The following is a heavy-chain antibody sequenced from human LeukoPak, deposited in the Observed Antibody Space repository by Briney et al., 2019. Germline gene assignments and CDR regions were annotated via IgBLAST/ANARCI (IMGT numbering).Heavy chain of an antibody. D-gene: IGHD3/OR15-3a*01. V-gene: IGHV3-7*01. CDR2: IKQDGSEK. CDR3: ARKISPPFWTLSGDYFDY. J-gene: IGHJ4*02. CDR1: GFTFSSYW. Sequence: PGGSLRLSCAASGFTFSSYWMSWVRQAPGMGLEWVANIKQDGSEKYYVDSVKGRFTISRDNAKNSLYLQMNSLRAEDTAVYYCARKISPPFWTLSGDYFDYWGQGTLVTVSS.